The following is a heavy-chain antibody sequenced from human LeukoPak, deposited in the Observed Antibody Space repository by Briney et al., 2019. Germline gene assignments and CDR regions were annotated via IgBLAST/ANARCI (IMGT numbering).Heavy chain of an antibody. V-gene: IGHV4-34*01. D-gene: IGHD6-19*01. CDR1: GGSFSGYY. CDR3: ARGFRYIGFAIAVPGTPYFFDY. J-gene: IGHJ4*02. Sequence: SETLSLTCAVYGGSFSGYYWRWIRQPPRKELEWIGEINHSGSTNYNPSLKSRVTISVDTSKNQLSLKLNSVTAADTAVYYCARGFRYIGFAIAVPGTPYFFDYWGQGTLVTVSS. CDR2: INHSGST.